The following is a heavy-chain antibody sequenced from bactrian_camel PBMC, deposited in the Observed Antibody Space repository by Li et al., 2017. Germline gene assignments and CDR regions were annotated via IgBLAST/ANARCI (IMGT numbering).Heavy chain of an antibody. V-gene: IGHV3S31*01. D-gene: IGHD1*01. J-gene: IGHJ6*01. CDR1: GFTFSTYA. Sequence: VQLVESGGGSVQAGGSLRLSCAASGFTFSTYAMSWVRQAPGKGLEWVSLITSSGGAPLYADSVKGRFTISRDNAKNTLYLQMNSLKPEDTAMYYCGADFTSPRCGISRWFGYWGQGTQVTVS. CDR3: GADFTSPRCGISRWFGY. CDR2: ITSSGGAP.